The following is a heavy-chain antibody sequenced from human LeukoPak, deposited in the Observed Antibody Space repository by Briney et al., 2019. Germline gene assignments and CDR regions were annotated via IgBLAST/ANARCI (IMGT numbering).Heavy chain of an antibody. D-gene: IGHD3-3*01. CDR3: AREGLRGITIFGVVDY. V-gene: IGHV4-61*02. CDR2: IYTSGST. CDR1: GGSISSGSYY. Sequence: SETLSLTCTVSGGSISSGSYYWSWIRQPDGKGLEWIGRIYTSGSTNYNPSLKSRVTISVDTSKNQFSLKLSSVTAADTAVYYCAREGLRGITIFGVVDYWGQGTLVTVSS. J-gene: IGHJ4*02.